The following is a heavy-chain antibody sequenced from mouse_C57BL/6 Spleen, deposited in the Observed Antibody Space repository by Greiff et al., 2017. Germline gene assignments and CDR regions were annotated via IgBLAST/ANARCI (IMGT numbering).Heavy chain of an antibody. CDR2: IYPGSGNT. CDR1: GYTFTDYY. D-gene: IGHD1-1*01. Sequence: VQLQQSGAELVRPGASVKLSCKASGYTFTDYYINWVKQRPGQGLEWIARIYPGSGNTYYNEKFKGKATLTAEKSSSTAYMQLSSLTSEDSAVYVCARGTVVATDYYAMDYWGQGTSVTVSS. CDR3: ARGTVVATDYYAMDY. J-gene: IGHJ4*01. V-gene: IGHV1-76*01.